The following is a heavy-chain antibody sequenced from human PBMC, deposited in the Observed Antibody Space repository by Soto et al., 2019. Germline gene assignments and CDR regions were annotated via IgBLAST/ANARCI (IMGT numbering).Heavy chain of an antibody. CDR2: ISYDGSNK. V-gene: IGHV3-30-3*01. CDR3: AREYSSSATHHKFYYYYYYGMDV. CDR1: GFTFSSYA. D-gene: IGHD6-6*01. J-gene: IGHJ6*02. Sequence: QVQLVESGGGVVQPGRSLRLSCAASGFTFSSYAMHWVRQAPGKGLEWVAVISYDGSNKYYADSVKGRFTISRDNSENTLDLQMNSLRAEDTAVYYCAREYSSSATHHKFYYYYYYGMDVWGQGTTVTVSS.